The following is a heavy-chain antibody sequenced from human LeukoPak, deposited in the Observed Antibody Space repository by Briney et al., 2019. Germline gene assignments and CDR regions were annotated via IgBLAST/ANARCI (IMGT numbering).Heavy chain of an antibody. CDR3: ARVGDGDSFDY. CDR1: GFTFSSYS. CDR2: ISSSSSYI. Sequence: GGSLRLSCAASGFTFSSYSMNWVRQAPGKGLEYVSSISSSSSYIHYADSVKGRFTISRDNAKNSLYLQMNSLRAEDTALYYCARVGDGDSFDYWGQGTLVTVSS. V-gene: IGHV3-21*01. D-gene: IGHD3-10*01. J-gene: IGHJ4*02.